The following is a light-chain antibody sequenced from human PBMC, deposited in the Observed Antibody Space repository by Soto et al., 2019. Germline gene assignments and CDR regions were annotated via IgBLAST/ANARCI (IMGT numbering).Light chain of an antibody. CDR1: SSDVGGYNY. CDR3: SSYAGSNNLGV. V-gene: IGLV2-8*01. CDR2: EVS. J-gene: IGLJ1*01. Sequence: QSALTQPPSASGSPGQSVTISCTGTSSDVGGYNYVSWYQQHPGKAPKLMIYEVSKRPSGVPDRFSGSKSGNTASLTVSGLQADDEAYYYCSSYAGSNNLGVFGTGTKVTVL.